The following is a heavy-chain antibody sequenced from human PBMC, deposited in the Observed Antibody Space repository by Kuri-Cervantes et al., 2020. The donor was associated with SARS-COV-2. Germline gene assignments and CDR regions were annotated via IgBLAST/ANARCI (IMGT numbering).Heavy chain of an antibody. CDR2: IKSKTDGGTT. Sequence: GESLKISCTGSGFTFGDYAMSWVRQAPGKGLEWVGRIKSKTDGGTTDYAAPVKGRFTISRDDSKNTLYLQMNSLKTEDTAVYYCTTGAQQAGMGNYYYYMDVWGKGTTVTVSS. CDR3: TTGAQQAGMGNYYYYMDV. J-gene: IGHJ6*03. V-gene: IGHV3-15*01. CDR1: GFTFGDYA. D-gene: IGHD6-19*01.